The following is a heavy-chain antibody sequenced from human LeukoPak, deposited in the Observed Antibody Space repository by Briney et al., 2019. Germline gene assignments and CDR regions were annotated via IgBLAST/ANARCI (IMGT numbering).Heavy chain of an antibody. CDR1: GYTFTSYG. D-gene: IGHD5-24*01. Sequence: ASVKVSCKASGYTFTSYGISWVRQAPGQGLEWMGWISAYNGNTNYAQKLQGRVTMTTDTSTGTAYMELRSLRSDDTAVYYCARVSRWLQLNYFDYWGQGTLVTVSS. CDR3: ARVSRWLQLNYFDY. CDR2: ISAYNGNT. J-gene: IGHJ4*02. V-gene: IGHV1-18*01.